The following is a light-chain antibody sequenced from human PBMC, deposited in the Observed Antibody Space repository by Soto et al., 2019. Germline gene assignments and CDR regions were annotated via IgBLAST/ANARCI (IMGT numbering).Light chain of an antibody. Sequence: EIVLTQSPGTLSLSPGERGTLSCRASQSVSSNFLAWYQQKPGQAPRLLIYGASSRATGIPDRFSGSGSGTDFTLTISRLEPEDFAVYYCQQYVTSPYTFGQGTKLEIK. V-gene: IGKV3-20*01. CDR1: QSVSSNF. CDR2: GAS. CDR3: QQYVTSPYT. J-gene: IGKJ2*01.